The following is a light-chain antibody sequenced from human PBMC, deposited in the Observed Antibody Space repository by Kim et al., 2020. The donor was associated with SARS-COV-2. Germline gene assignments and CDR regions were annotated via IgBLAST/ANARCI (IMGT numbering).Light chain of an antibody. Sequence: SASVGDRVTITCRASQSISDYLNWYQQKPGKAPHLLIFAASNLHNEVPSRFSGSGSGTDFTLTIRSLQPEDLATYYCQQSYSDPYTFGQGTKLEI. V-gene: IGKV1-39*01. CDR1: QSISDY. CDR2: AAS. J-gene: IGKJ2*01. CDR3: QQSYSDPYT.